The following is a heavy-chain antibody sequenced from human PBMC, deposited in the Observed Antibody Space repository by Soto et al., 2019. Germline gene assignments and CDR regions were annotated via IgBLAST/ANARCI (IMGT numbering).Heavy chain of an antibody. CDR2: INAILDST. J-gene: IGHJ4*02. Sequence: QEQVVQSGPAMKEPGSSVKVACRASGIMSSGYGFSWVRQAPGQGLEWVGRINAILDSTHYAQNLQGRVSITVDKSTDTAYLEVTSLRLEDTAIYFCATMKRARLDSWGRGTVVTVSS. V-gene: IGHV1-69*09. D-gene: IGHD6-25*01. CDR3: ATMKRARLDS. CDR1: GIMSSGYG.